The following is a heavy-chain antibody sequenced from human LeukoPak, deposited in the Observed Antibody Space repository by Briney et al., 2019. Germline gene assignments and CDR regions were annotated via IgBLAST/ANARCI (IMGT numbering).Heavy chain of an antibody. Sequence: SETQSLTCTVSGGSISSHYWSWIRQPPGKGLEWIGYIYYSGSTNYNPSLKSRVTISVDTSKNQFSLKLSSVTAADTAVYYCARGHSSSDPIYYFDYWGQGTLVTVSS. D-gene: IGHD6-6*01. CDR3: ARGHSSSDPIYYFDY. CDR2: IYYSGST. CDR1: GGSISSHY. J-gene: IGHJ4*02. V-gene: IGHV4-59*11.